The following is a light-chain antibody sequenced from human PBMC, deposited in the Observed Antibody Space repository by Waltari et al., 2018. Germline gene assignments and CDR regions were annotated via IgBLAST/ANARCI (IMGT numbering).Light chain of an antibody. CDR3: QQYGGSPPYT. Sequence: DIVLTTSPGTLSLSPGDRPTLSCRASQSFSSSFLAWYQQKPGQAPRLLIYGASSRATGIPDRFSGGGSGTDFTLTISRLEPEDFAVYYCQQYGGSPPYTFGQGTKLEI. CDR2: GAS. J-gene: IGKJ2*01. V-gene: IGKV3-20*01. CDR1: QSFSSSF.